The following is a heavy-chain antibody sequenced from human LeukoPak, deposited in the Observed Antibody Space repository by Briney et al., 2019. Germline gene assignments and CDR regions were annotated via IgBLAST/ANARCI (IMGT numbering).Heavy chain of an antibody. V-gene: IGHV3-48*03. CDR3: ARRWHDYGDLAFDI. J-gene: IGHJ3*02. CDR2: ISSSGSTM. CDR1: GFTFSRYE. D-gene: IGHD4-17*01. Sequence: GGCLRLSCAASGFTFSRYEMNGVRQAPGKGLEWRSYISSSGSTMYYTDSVKGRITISRDHAKSSLYLQVNSLRSEDTAVYYCARRWHDYGDLAFDIWGQGTMVTVSS.